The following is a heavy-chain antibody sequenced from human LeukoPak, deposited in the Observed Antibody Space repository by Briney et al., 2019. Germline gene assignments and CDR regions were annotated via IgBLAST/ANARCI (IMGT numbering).Heavy chain of an antibody. V-gene: IGHV4-34*01. D-gene: IGHD6-19*01. CDR1: GGSFSGYY. CDR2: INHSGST. J-gene: IGHJ4*02. Sequence: SETLSLTCAVYGGSFSGYYWSWIRQPPGKGLEWIGEINHSGSTNYNPSLKSRVTISVDTSKNQFPLKLSSVTAADTAAYYCARGIAVAGIDYWGQGTLVTVSS. CDR3: ARGIAVAGIDY.